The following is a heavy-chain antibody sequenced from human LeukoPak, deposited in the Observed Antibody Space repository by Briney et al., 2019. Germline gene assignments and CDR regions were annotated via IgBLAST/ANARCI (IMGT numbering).Heavy chain of an antibody. D-gene: IGHD2-21*02. Sequence: GGSLRLYCAASGFTFSNVWMSWVGQAPGKGLEWFGRIKSKTDGGTTDYAAPVKGRFTISRDDSKNTLYLQMNSLKTEDTAVYYCTTGLLEAYCGGDCYSTAGDIDYWGQGTLVTVSS. CDR1: GFTFSNVW. CDR2: IKSKTDGGTT. CDR3: TTGLLEAYCGGDCYSTAGDIDY. J-gene: IGHJ4*02. V-gene: IGHV3-15*01.